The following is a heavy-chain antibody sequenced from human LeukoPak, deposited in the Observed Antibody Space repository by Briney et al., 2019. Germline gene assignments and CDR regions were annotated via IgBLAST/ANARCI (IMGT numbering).Heavy chain of an antibody. Sequence: GGSLRLSCAASGFIFRDYTMTWVRQAPGKGLEWVSHIRSSGADIRYADSVKGRFTISRDNSKNTLYLQMNSLRAEDTAVYYCVRDDDRPDNGLDYWGQGTLVTVSS. J-gene: IGHJ4*02. CDR2: IRSSGADI. CDR1: GFIFRDYT. D-gene: IGHD3-22*01. V-gene: IGHV3-48*01. CDR3: VRDDDRPDNGLDY.